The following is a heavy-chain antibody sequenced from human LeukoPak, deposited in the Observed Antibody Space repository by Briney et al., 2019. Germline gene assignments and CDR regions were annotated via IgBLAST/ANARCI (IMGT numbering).Heavy chain of an antibody. CDR1: GGSISSSNW. V-gene: IGHV4-4*02. D-gene: IGHD6-19*01. CDR2: IYHSGSS. CDR3: ARGDTSGWPYSFDY. Sequence: SETLSLTCAVSGGSISSSNWWSWVRQSPGKGLEWIGEIYHSGSSNYNPSLQSRITISVDKSKNQFSLNLTSVTAADTAVYFCARGDTSGWPYSFDYWGQGTLVSVSS. J-gene: IGHJ4*02.